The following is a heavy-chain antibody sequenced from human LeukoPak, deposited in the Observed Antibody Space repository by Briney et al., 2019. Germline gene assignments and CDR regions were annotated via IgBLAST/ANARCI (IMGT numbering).Heavy chain of an antibody. CDR3: TRVRDSSNWLGALDI. Sequence: ASVKVSCKASGYTFFTSSISWVRQAPGQRLEWMGWISPSSGNTYYAQNLQGRVTMTTDTSTSTAYMELRSLRSDDTAVYYCTRVRDSSNWLGALDIWGQVTVVTVS. J-gene: IGHJ3*02. CDR2: ISPSSGNT. D-gene: IGHD6-13*01. V-gene: IGHV1-18*04. CDR1: GYTFFTSS.